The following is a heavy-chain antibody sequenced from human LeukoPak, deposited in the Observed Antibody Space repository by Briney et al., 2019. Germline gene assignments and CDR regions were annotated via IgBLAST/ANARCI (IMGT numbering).Heavy chain of an antibody. Sequence: GASVKVSCKASGYTFTGYYMHWVRQAPGQGLEWMGWINPNSGGTNYAQKFQGWVTMTRDTSISTAYMELSRLRSDDTAVYYCARGPVEVTTSFDCWGQGTLVTVSS. CDR1: GYTFTGYY. V-gene: IGHV1-2*04. CDR3: ARGPVEVTTSFDC. J-gene: IGHJ4*02. D-gene: IGHD4-17*01. CDR2: INPNSGGT.